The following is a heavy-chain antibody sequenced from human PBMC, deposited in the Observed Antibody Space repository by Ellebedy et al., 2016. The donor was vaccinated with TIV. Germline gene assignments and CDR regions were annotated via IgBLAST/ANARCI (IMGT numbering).Heavy chain of an antibody. CDR3: ARDQGSSGWTGYFDY. D-gene: IGHD6-19*01. J-gene: IGHJ4*02. CDR2: INPSGGST. CDR1: GGTFSSYA. V-gene: IGHV1-46*01. Sequence: ASVKVSCKASGGTFSSYAISWVRQAPGQGLEWMGIINPSGGSTSYAQKFQGRVTMTRDTSTSTVYMELSSLRSEDTAVYYCARDQGSSGWTGYFDYWGQGTLVTVSS.